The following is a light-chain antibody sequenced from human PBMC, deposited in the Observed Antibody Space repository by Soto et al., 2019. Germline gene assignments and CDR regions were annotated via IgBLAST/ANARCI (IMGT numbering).Light chain of an antibody. CDR2: GVN. CDR3: RSYYLSTGYV. J-gene: IGLJ1*01. Sequence: QSVLTQPASVSGAPGQSVPISCTGSRSCFAGGYYVPWYQLHPGKAPQLLFFGVNNRPSGASYRSSPPTPRNTASLTTSGLQAEDEADDFSRSYYLSTGYVIGTGTXVTV. CDR1: RSCFAGGYY. V-gene: IGLV2-14*03.